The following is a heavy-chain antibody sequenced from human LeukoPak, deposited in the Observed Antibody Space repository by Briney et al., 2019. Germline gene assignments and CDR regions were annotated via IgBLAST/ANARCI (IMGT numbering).Heavy chain of an antibody. D-gene: IGHD6-6*01. CDR3: ARESVWQGIAARGYYYYYMDV. CDR2: IYTSGST. V-gene: IGHV4-61*02. CDR1: GGSISSSSYY. J-gene: IGHJ6*03. Sequence: KPSETLSLTCTVSGGSISSSSYYWSWIRQPAGKGLEWIGRIYTSGSTNYNPSLKSRVTISVDKSKNQFSLKLSSVTAADTAVYYCARESVWQGIAARGYYYYYMDVWGKGTTVTVSS.